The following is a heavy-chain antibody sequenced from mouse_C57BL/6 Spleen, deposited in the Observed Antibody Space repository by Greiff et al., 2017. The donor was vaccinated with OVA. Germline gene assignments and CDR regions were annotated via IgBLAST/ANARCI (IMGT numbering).Heavy chain of an antibody. CDR3: ARDYYGSNSPFAY. CDR1: GYTFTSYW. J-gene: IGHJ3*01. CDR2: IHPNSGST. V-gene: IGHV1-64*01. Sequence: QVQLQQPGAELVKPGASVKLSCKASGYTFTSYWMHWVKQRPGQGLEWIGMIHPNSGSTNYNEKFKSKATLTVDKSSSTAYMQLSSLTSEDSAVYYCARDYYGSNSPFAYWGQGTLVTVSA. D-gene: IGHD1-1*01.